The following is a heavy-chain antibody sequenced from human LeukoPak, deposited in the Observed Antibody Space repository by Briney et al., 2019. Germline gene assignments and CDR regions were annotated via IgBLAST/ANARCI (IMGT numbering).Heavy chain of an antibody. CDR2: ISWDGGST. CDR3: AKDIGPSGWYAFDY. V-gene: IGHV3-43*01. Sequence: ISWDGGSTYYADSVKGRFTISRDNSKNSLYLQMNSLRTEDTALYYCAKDIGPSGWYAFDYWGQGTLVTVSS. J-gene: IGHJ4*02. D-gene: IGHD6-19*01.